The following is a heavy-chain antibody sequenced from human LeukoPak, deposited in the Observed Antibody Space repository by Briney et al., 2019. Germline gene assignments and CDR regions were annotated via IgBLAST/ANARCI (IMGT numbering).Heavy chain of an antibody. V-gene: IGHV1-69*06. CDR3: ARSREGYCSGGSCYSLDY. CDR2: IIPIFGTA. CDR1: EGTFSSYA. Sequence: SVKVSCKASEGTFSSYAISWVRQAPGQGLEWMGGIIPIFGTANYAQKFQGRVTITADKSTSTAYMELSSLRSEDTAVYYCARSREGYCSGGSCYSLDYWGQGTLVTVSS. D-gene: IGHD2-15*01. J-gene: IGHJ4*02.